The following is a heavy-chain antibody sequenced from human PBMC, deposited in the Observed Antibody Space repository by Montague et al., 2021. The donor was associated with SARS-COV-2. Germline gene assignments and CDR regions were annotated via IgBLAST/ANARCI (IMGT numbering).Heavy chain of an antibody. J-gene: IGHJ4*02. V-gene: IGHV4-34*01. CDR3: ARGRRPLSVGSGWYLDY. Sequence: SETLSLTCAVYGGSFSAYYWTWIRQPPGKGLEWIGEISRSGETTYNPSLKSRVTLSGDTSRNQFSLELRSVTAADTALYYCARGRRPLSVGSGWYLDYWGLGTPVTVPS. CDR1: GGSFSAYY. CDR2: ISRSGET. D-gene: IGHD6-19*01.